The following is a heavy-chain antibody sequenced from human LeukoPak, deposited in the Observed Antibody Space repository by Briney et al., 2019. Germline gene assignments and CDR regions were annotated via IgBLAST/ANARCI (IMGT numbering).Heavy chain of an antibody. D-gene: IGHD3-10*01. J-gene: IGHJ4*02. V-gene: IGHV1-46*01. CDR1: GYTFTSYY. CDR3: ARESGYYGSGSYYNHPDFDY. Sequence: ASVKVSCKASGYTFTSYYMHWVRQAPGQGLEWMGIINPSGGSTSYAQKFQGRVTMTRDTSTSTVYMELSSLRSEDTAVYYCARESGYYGSGSYYNHPDFDYWGQGTLVTVSS. CDR2: INPSGGST.